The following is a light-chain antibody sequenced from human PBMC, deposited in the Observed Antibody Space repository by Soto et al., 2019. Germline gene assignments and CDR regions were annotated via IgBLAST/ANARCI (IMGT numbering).Light chain of an antibody. CDR3: QQRFNWPPIT. Sequence: EIVLTQSPATLSLSPGERATLSCRASQSVISYLAWYQQKPGQAPRLLIYDASNRATGIPARFSGSGSGTDFTLSISILEPEDFAMYYCQQRFNWPPITFGQGTRLEIK. CDR2: DAS. J-gene: IGKJ5*01. CDR1: QSVISY. V-gene: IGKV3-11*01.